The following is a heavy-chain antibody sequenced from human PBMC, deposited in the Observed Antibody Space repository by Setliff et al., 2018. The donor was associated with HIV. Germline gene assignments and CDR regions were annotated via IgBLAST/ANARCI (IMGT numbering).Heavy chain of an antibody. J-gene: IGHJ4*02. D-gene: IGHD3-10*01. V-gene: IGHV3-7*03. CDR2: IKEDGSVK. Sequence: GESLKISCAAAGFSFSNYWMSWVRQAPGKGLVWVANIKEDGSVKYYVDSVKGRFTISRNNTKKLLFLQLNSLRGEDTATYYCARDHHYDSGSYPLYWGQGALVTVSS. CDR3: ARDHHYDSGSYPLY. CDR1: GFSFSNYW.